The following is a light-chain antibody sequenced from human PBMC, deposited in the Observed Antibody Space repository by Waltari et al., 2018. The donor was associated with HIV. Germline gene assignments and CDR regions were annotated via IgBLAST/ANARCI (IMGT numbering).Light chain of an antibody. CDR2: ENN. Sequence: QSVLTQPPSVSAAPGQKVTISCSGSTSNIGNGYVSWYQQLPGTAPKLLIYENNKRPSGIPDRFPGSKSGTSATLGITGLQTGDEADYYCGTWDSSLVWVFGGGTKLTVL. V-gene: IGLV1-51*02. CDR3: GTWDSSLVWV. J-gene: IGLJ3*02. CDR1: TSNIGNGY.